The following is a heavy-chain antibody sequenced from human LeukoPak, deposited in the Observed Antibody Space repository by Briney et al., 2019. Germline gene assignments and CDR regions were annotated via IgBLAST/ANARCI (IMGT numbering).Heavy chain of an antibody. J-gene: IGHJ6*02. Sequence: IINPSGGSTSYAQKFQGRVTMTRDTSTSTVYMELSSLRSEDTAVYYCATMIVTGYYYGMDVWGQGTTVTVSS. V-gene: IGHV1-46*01. CDR2: INPSGGST. D-gene: IGHD3-22*01. CDR3: ATMIVTGYYYGMDV.